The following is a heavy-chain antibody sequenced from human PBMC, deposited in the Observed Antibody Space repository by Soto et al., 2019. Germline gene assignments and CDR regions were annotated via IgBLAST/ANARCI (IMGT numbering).Heavy chain of an antibody. V-gene: IGHV3-23*01. CDR2: ISGSGGST. CDR1: GFIFSNYA. Sequence: EVQLLESGGGLVQPGGSLRLSCAASGFIFSNYAMSWVRQAPGKGLEWVSVISGSGGSTYYADSVKGRFTISRDNSKNIVYLRMNSLRAEDTAVYYCAKDFNFRSGAAFDIWGQGTMVTVSS. J-gene: IGHJ3*02. CDR3: AKDFNFRSGAAFDI. D-gene: IGHD3-3*01.